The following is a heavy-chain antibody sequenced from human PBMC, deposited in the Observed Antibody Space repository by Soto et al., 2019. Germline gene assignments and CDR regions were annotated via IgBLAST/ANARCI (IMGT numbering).Heavy chain of an antibody. CDR1: GGSISRSSYS. CDR2: LYYSGST. J-gene: IGHJ5*02. V-gene: IGHV4-39*01. D-gene: IGHD2-15*01. CDR3: ATRQGGSYNWFDP. Sequence: SETLSLTCTVSGGSISRSSYSWAWIRQPPGKGLEWIGTLYYSGSTYYNPSLKSRVTISVDTSKNQFSLKLSSVTAADTAVYYCATRQGGSYNWFDPWGQGTLVTVSS.